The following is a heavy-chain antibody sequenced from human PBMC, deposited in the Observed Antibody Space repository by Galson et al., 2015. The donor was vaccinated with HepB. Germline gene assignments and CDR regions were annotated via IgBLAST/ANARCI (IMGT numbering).Heavy chain of an antibody. D-gene: IGHD3-22*01. CDR3: ARARMYYSDGIGYDTFDM. CDR1: GFSLSTNGLS. V-gene: IGHV2-5*02. CDR2: ISWDDDS. Sequence: PALVKPTQTLTLTCTLSGFSLSTNGLSVGWIRQPPGKALEWLALISWDDDSHYSPSLKTRLTVTKDTSKNQVVLRMTNMDPVDTASYYCARARMYYSDGIGYDTFDMWGQGTMVTVSS. J-gene: IGHJ3*02.